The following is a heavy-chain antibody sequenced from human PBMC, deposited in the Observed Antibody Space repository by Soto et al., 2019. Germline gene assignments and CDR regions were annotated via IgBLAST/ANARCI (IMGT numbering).Heavy chain of an antibody. CDR2: INPNSGGT. CDR1: GYTFTGYY. Sequence: SVQVSCKASGYTFTGYYMHWVRQAPGQGLEWMGWINPNSGGTNYAQKFQGRVTMTRDTSISTAYMELSRLRSDDTAVYYCASGYYDYVWGGYRYDYWGQGTLVTVSS. D-gene: IGHD3-16*02. J-gene: IGHJ4*02. V-gene: IGHV1-2*02. CDR3: ASGYYDYVWGGYRYDY.